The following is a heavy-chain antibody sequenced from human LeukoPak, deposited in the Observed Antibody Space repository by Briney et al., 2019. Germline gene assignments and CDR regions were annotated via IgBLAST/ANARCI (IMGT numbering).Heavy chain of an antibody. D-gene: IGHD2-15*01. J-gene: IGHJ3*02. V-gene: IGHV4-34*01. CDR1: GGSFSGYY. CDR3: AAYCSGGSCYSRAFDI. Sequence: SETLSLTCAVYGGSFSGYYWSWIRQPPGKGLEWIGEINHSGSTNYNPSLKSRVTISVDTSKNQFSLKLSSVTAADTAVYYCAAYCSGGSCYSRAFDIWGQGTMVTVSS. CDR2: INHSGST.